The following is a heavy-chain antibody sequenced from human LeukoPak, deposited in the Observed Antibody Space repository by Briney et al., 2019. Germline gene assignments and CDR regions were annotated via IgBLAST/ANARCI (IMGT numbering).Heavy chain of an antibody. CDR3: ARIRGSGWPSDP. Sequence: SSGTLSLTCAVSGGSISSSNWWSWVRQPPGKGLEWIGETYHSGSTNYNPSLKSRVTISVDKSKNQFSLKLSSVTAADTAVYYCARIRGSGWPSDPWGQGTLVTVSS. J-gene: IGHJ5*02. CDR2: TYHSGST. V-gene: IGHV4-4*02. CDR1: GGSISSSNW. D-gene: IGHD6-19*01.